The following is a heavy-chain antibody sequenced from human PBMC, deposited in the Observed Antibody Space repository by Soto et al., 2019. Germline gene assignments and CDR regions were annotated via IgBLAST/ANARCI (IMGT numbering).Heavy chain of an antibody. D-gene: IGHD2-21*02. CDR2: IYYSGNT. J-gene: IGHJ3*02. CDR3: ASPAVVTALDAFHI. V-gene: IGHV4-39*01. CDR1: GGSISSSRYY. Sequence: PSETLSLTCTVSGGSISSSRYYWGWIRQPPGKGLEWIGTIYYSGNTYYNPSLKSRVTISVDTSKNQFSLKLSSVTAADTAVYYCASPAVVTALDAFHIWGQPTMVTVSS.